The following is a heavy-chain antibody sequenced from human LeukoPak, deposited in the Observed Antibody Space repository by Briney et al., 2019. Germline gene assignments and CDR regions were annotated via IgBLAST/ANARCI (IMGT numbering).Heavy chain of an antibody. D-gene: IGHD2-2*01. V-gene: IGHV3-21*01. CDR2: ISRSSNYI. CDR3: ARGENNYAYYYFDC. CDR1: GFTFSSYS. J-gene: IGHJ4*02. Sequence: GGSLRLSCAASGFTFSSYSMNWVRQAPGKGLEWVSSISRSSNYIYYADSVKGRFTISRDNAKNSLYLKINSLRAEDTSVYYCARGENNYAYYYFDCWGQRTLVTVSS.